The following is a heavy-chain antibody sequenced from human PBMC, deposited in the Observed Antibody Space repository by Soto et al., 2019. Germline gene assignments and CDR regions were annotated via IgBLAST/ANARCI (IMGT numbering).Heavy chain of an antibody. J-gene: IGHJ6*02. V-gene: IGHV3-7*03. D-gene: IGHD2-15*01. CDR1: GFTFSSYW. Sequence: GGSLRLSCAASGFTFSSYWMSWVRQAPGKGLEWVANIKQDGGEKYYVDSVKGRFTISRDNAKNSLYLQMNSLRAEDTAVYYCARDWEDVVVVAATKMDVWGPGTTVTVYS. CDR3: ARDWEDVVVVAATKMDV. CDR2: IKQDGGEK.